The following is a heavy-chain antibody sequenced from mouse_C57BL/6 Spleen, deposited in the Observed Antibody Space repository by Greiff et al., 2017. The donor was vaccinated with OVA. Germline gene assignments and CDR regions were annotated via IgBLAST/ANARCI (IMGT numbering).Heavy chain of an antibody. Sequence: QVQLQQSGPGLVQPSQSLSITCTVSGFSLTSYGVHWVRQSPGKGLAWLGVIWSGGSTDYNAAFISRLSISKDNSKSQVFFKMNSLQADDTAIYYCARYGNSAYWGQGTLVTVSA. D-gene: IGHD2-1*01. CDR2: IWSGGST. V-gene: IGHV2-2*01. J-gene: IGHJ3*01. CDR3: ARYGNSAY. CDR1: GFSLTSYG.